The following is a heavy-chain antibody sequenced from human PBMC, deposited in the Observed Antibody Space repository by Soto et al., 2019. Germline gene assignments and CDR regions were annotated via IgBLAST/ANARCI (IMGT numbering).Heavy chain of an antibody. CDR1: GFTFSSYE. Sequence: GGSLRLSCAASGFTFSSYEMNWVRQAPGKGLEWVSYISSSGSTIYYADSVKGRFTISRDNAKNSLYLQMNSLRAEDTAVYYCAKPNDHSNYNNWFDPWGQGTLVTVSS. CDR3: AKPNDHSNYNNWFDP. D-gene: IGHD4-4*01. V-gene: IGHV3-48*03. CDR2: ISSSGSTI. J-gene: IGHJ5*02.